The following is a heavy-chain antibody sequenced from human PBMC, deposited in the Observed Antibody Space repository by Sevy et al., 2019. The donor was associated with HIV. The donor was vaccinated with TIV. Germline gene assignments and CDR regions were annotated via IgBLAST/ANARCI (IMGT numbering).Heavy chain of an antibody. J-gene: IGHJ4*02. CDR3: ARDLPPSATTVAHFDY. D-gene: IGHD4-17*01. V-gene: IGHV3-48*03. CDR2: ISSSGTNK. CDR1: GFPFSSYE. Sequence: GGSLRLSCAASGFPFSSYEMNWVRQAPGKGLEWVSYISSSGTNKYYSDSVRGRFTISRGNAKNSVYLQMNSLRAEDTALYYCARDLPPSATTVAHFDYWGQGTLVTVSS.